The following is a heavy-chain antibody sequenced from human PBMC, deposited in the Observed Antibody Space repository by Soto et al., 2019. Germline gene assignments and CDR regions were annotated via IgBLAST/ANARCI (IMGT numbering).Heavy chain of an antibody. J-gene: IGHJ6*03. CDR3: GRYYYYYYMEV. V-gene: IGHV4-59*08. CDR1: GSSISSYY. Sequence: SETLSLTCTVAGSSISSYYWSWIRPPPRKGLELIWYNSYSGSTNYTPSLKSRVTISVDTSKNPFSLELSAVTAADTAVYYCGRYYYYYYMEVWGTGTTVNVPS. CDR2: NSYSGST.